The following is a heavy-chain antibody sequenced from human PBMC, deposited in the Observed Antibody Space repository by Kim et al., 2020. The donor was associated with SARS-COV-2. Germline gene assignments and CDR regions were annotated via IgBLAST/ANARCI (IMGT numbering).Heavy chain of an antibody. CDR1: GYTFTSYY. CDR2: INPSGGST. Sequence: ASVKVSCKASGYTFTSYYMHWVRQAPGQGLEWMGIINPSGGSTSYAQKFQGRVTMTRDTSTSTVYMELSSLRSEDTAVYYCARDGPGYLWFGEPLSPHDGMDVWGQGTTVTVSS. V-gene: IGHV1-46*01. CDR3: ARDGPGYLWFGEPLSPHDGMDV. J-gene: IGHJ6*02. D-gene: IGHD3-10*01.